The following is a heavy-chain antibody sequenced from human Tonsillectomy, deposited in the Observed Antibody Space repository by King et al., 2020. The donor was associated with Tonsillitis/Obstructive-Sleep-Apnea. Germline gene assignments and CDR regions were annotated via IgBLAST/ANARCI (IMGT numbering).Heavy chain of an antibody. CDR2: INHSGST. J-gene: IGHJ6*03. V-gene: IGHV4-34*01. Sequence: VQLQQWGAGLLKPSETLSLTCAVYGGSFSGYYWSWIRQPPGKGLEWIGEINHSGSTNYNPSLNIRVTISVDTSKNQFCLKLSSVTAADTAVYYCARVRGITAVAGRRYYYMDVWGKGTTVTVSS. CDR1: GGSFSGYY. D-gene: IGHD6-19*01. CDR3: ARVRGITAVAGRRYYYMDV.